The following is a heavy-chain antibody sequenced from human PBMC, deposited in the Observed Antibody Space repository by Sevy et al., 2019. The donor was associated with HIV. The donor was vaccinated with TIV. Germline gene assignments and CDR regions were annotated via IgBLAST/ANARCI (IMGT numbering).Heavy chain of an antibody. CDR2: ISSSSSYI. CDR1: VFTFSSYS. V-gene: IGHV3-21*01. Sequence: GGSLRLSCAASVFTFSSYSRNWVRQAPGKGLEWVSSISSSSSYIYYADSVKGRFTISRDNAKNSLYLQMNSLRAEDTAVYYCARDPHSSSWPYYFDYWGQGTLVTVSS. CDR3: ARDPHSSSWPYYFDY. D-gene: IGHD6-13*01. J-gene: IGHJ4*02.